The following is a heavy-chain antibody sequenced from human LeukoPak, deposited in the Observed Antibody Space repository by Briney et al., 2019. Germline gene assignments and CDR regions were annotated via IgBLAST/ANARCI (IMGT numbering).Heavy chain of an antibody. J-gene: IGHJ4*02. CDR1: GGSISSGDYY. Sequence: SQTLSLTCTVSGGSISSGDYYWSWIRQLPGKGLEWIGYIYYSGSIYYNPSLKSRVTISVDTSKNQFSLKLSSVTAADTAVYYCARVVYGDYYFDYWGQGTLVTVSS. V-gene: IGHV4-30-4*01. CDR3: ARVVYGDYYFDY. CDR2: IYYSGSI. D-gene: IGHD4-17*01.